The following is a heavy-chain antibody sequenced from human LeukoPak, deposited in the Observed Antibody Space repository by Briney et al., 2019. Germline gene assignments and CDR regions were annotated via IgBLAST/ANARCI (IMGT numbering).Heavy chain of an antibody. CDR3: AKTPLQNCSGGSCYAYWYFDL. J-gene: IGHJ2*01. CDR1: GFTFSSYG. Sequence: PGGSLTLSCAVSGFTFSSYGMHWVRQAPGTGLEWVAVISYDGNNKYFADSVKGRFTISRDNSKNTLYLQMNSLRAEDMAVYYCAKTPLQNCSGGSCYAYWYFDLWGRGTLVTVSS. D-gene: IGHD2-15*01. V-gene: IGHV3-30*18. CDR2: ISYDGNNK.